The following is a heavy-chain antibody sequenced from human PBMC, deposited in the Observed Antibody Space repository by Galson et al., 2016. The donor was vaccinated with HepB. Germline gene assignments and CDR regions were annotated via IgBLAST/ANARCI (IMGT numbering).Heavy chain of an antibody. CDR1: GSSISSGGYY. CDR2: IYYSGST. J-gene: IGHJ5*02. CDR3: ARGDNSSWHNWFDP. D-gene: IGHD6-13*01. V-gene: IGHV4-31*03. Sequence: TLSLTCTVSGSSISSGGYYWSWIRQHPGKGLEWIGYIYYSGSTYYNPSLKSRVTISVDTSKNQFSLKLSSVTAADTAVYYCARGDNSSWHNWFDPCGQGTLVTVSS.